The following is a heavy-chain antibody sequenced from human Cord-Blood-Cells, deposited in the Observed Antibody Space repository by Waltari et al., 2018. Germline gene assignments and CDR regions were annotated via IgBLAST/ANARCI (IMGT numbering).Heavy chain of an antibody. D-gene: IGHD2-2*01. Sequence: QVQLVQSGAEVKKPGDSVKVSCKASGYTFTSYDINWVRPATGQGLEWMGWMNPNSGNTGYAQKFQGRVTMTRNTSISTAYMELSSLRSEDTAVYYCARTVVTSDMYYFDYWGQGTLVTVSS. V-gene: IGHV1-8*01. CDR1: GYTFTSYD. J-gene: IGHJ4*02. CDR3: ARTVVTSDMYYFDY. CDR2: MNPNSGNT.